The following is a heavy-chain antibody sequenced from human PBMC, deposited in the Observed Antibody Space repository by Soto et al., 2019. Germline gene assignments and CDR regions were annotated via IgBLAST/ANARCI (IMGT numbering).Heavy chain of an antibody. CDR3: ARDNIGYDR. CDR2: ISSNGDST. D-gene: IGHD5-12*01. CDR1: GFTFSSYA. J-gene: IGHJ1*01. Sequence: GGSLRLSCAASGFTFSSYAMHWVRQAPGKGLEYVSAISSNGDSTYYANSVKGRFTISRDNSKNTLYLQMGSLRPEDMAVYYCARDNIGYDRWGQGTLVTVSS. V-gene: IGHV3-64*01.